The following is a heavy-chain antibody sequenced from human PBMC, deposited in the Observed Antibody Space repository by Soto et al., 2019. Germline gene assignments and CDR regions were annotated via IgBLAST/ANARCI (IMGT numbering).Heavy chain of an antibody. CDR2: IYSSGSA. V-gene: IGHV4-4*07. Sequence: SETLSLTCTGSRASIYTYSWTWIRQPAGKGLQWIGHIYSSGSANYSHSLKSRVSMSVDSSKNQIYLKLSSVTAADTAVYYCAPTVGATDYWGQGPLVTVSS. D-gene: IGHD1-26*01. J-gene: IGHJ4*02. CDR3: APTVGATDY. CDR1: RASIYTYS.